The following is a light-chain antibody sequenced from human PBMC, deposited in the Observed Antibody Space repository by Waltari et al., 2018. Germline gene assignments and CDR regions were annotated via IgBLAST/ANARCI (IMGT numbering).Light chain of an antibody. CDR2: AAS. V-gene: IGKV1-27*01. CDR3: QNYNNAPFT. J-gene: IGKJ3*01. CDR1: QGISDY. Sequence: DMQMTQSPSSLSASVGGRVTITCRASQGISDYVAWYQQKSGKGPKLLIYAASTLQSGVPSRFSGSGSGTDFTLTISSLQPEDVATYYCQNYNNAPFTFGPGTKVDIK.